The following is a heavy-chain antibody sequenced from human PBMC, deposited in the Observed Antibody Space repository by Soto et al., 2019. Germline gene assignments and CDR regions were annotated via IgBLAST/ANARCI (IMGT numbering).Heavy chain of an antibody. CDR1: GYTFTSYA. Sequence: QVQLVQSGAEEKKPGASVKVSCKASGYTFTSYAMHWVRQAPGQRLEWMGWINAGNGNTKYSQKFQGRVTITRDTPASTAYMELSSLRSEDTAVYYCARDLMTTVTSGSFDYWGQGTLVTVSS. CDR2: INAGNGNT. V-gene: IGHV1-3*05. D-gene: IGHD4-17*01. J-gene: IGHJ4*02. CDR3: ARDLMTTVTSGSFDY.